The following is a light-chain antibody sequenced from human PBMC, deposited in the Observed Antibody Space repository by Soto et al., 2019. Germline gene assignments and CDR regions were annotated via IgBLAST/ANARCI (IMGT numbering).Light chain of an antibody. CDR3: SSYAGSNNLV. CDR2: EVS. J-gene: IGLJ2*01. CDR1: SSDVGGYNY. Sequence: QSVLTQPPSASGSPRQSVTISCTGTSSDVGGYNYVSWYQQHPGKAPKLMIYEVSKRPSGVPDRFSGSKSGNTASLTVSGIQAEDEADYYCSSYAGSNNLVFGGGTKLTVL. V-gene: IGLV2-8*01.